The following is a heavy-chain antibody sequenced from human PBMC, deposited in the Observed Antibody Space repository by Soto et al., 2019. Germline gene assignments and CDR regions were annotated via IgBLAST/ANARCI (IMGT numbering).Heavy chain of an antibody. CDR2: ISPYDDNT. Sequence: QVQLVQSGPEVKKPGASVKVSCKASGYTFNTYGISWVRQAPGQGLEWMGWISPYDDNTNYAKKLQGRVTMTTDTSTSTAYMELRSLKSDDTAVYYCARDGLGIQIYLDYWGQGTLVTVSS. D-gene: IGHD7-27*01. V-gene: IGHV1-18*01. CDR1: GYTFNTYG. CDR3: ARDGLGIQIYLDY. J-gene: IGHJ4*02.